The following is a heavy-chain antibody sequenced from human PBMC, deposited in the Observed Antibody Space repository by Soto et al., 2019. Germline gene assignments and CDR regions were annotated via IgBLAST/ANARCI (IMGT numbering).Heavy chain of an antibody. V-gene: IGHV4-59*01. Sequence: QVQLRESGPGLVKPSETLSLTCTVSSGSIGTYFWSWIRQPPGKGLEWIGYIYYSGTTNYNPTLKSRVTKLLDTTKSQFSLIQISVTAEATAVYYCGRGRGGTYGGFDIWGQGTLCTVSS. D-gene: IGHD3-10*01. CDR2: IYYSGTT. CDR1: SGSIGTYF. CDR3: GRGRGGTYGGFDI. J-gene: IGHJ3*02.